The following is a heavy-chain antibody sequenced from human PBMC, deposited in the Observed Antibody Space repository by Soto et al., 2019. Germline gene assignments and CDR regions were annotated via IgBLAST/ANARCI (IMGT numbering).Heavy chain of an antibody. V-gene: IGHV3-21*06. CDR2: ISSSSDYI. CDR1: GFTFTSYT. Sequence: GGSLRLSCAASGFTFTSYTMNWFRQSPGKGLEWVSSISSSSDYIYYADSMKGRVTISRDNAKNSLFLDMNSLTGEDTAVYYCARARVYDKGPLECWGQGTLETVSS. CDR3: ARARVYDKGPLEC. J-gene: IGHJ4*02. D-gene: IGHD6-13*01.